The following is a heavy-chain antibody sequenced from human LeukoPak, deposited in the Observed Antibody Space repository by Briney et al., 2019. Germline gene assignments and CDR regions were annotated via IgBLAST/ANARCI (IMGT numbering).Heavy chain of an antibody. Sequence: ASVKVSCKASGYTFTGYYMRWVRQAPGQGLEWMGWINPNSGGTNYAQKFQGRVTMTRDTSISAAYMELSRLRSDDTAMYYCARDSTGPYGDWGQGTLVTVSS. CDR1: GYTFTGYY. D-gene: IGHD4-17*01. J-gene: IGHJ4*02. CDR2: INPNSGGT. V-gene: IGHV1-2*02. CDR3: ARDSTGPYGD.